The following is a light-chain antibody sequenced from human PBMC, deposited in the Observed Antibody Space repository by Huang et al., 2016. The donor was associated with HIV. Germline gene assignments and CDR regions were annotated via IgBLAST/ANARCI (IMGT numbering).Light chain of an antibody. J-gene: IGKJ2*01. CDR2: GAS. CDR3: QQYNNWLPYT. Sequence: EIVMTQSPATLSVSPGERATLSCRASQSVSNHLAWYHQKPGQAPRLLIYGASTRATCFPARFSGSGSGTEFTLTISSLQFEDFAIYYCQQYNNWLPYTFGQGTKLEIK. CDR1: QSVSNH. V-gene: IGKV3-15*01.